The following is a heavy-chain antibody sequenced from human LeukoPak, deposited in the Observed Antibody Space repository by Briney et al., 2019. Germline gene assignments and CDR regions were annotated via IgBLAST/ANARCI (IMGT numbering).Heavy chain of an antibody. CDR1: GFTFSSYA. CDR2: ISYDGSNK. CDR3: AKIGPAVLPDKWFDY. V-gene: IGHV3-30-3*02. D-gene: IGHD2-2*02. J-gene: IGHJ4*02. Sequence: GRSLRLSCAASGFTFSSYAMHWVRQAPGKGLEWVAVISYDGSNKYYADSVKGRFTISRDNSKNTLYLQMNSLRAEDTAVYYCAKIGPAVLPDKWFDYWGQGTLVTVSS.